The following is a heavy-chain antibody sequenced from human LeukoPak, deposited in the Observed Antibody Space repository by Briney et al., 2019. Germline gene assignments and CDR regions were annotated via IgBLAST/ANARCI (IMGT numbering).Heavy chain of an antibody. Sequence: PGGSLRLSCAASGFTFSTYAMSWVRQAPGKGLEWVSSISAGGDSTHYADSVKGRFTFSRDNSKNTLYLQMNSLRAEDTAVYYCAKANDYGDNSFDYWGQGTPVTVSS. D-gene: IGHD4-17*01. CDR2: ISAGGDST. CDR3: AKANDYGDNSFDY. J-gene: IGHJ4*02. V-gene: IGHV3-23*01. CDR1: GFTFSTYA.